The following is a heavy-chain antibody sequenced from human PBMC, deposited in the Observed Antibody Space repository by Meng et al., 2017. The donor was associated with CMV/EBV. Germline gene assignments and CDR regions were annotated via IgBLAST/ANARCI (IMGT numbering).Heavy chain of an antibody. D-gene: IGHD3-3*01. Sequence: GESLKISGAASGFTFSSYSMNWVRQAPGKGLEWVSSISSSSSYIYYADSVKGRFTISRDNAKNSLYLQMNSLRAEDTAVYYCARGGPTYYDFWSGYYPYGMDVWGQGTTVTVSS. V-gene: IGHV3-21*01. CDR3: ARGGPTYYDFWSGYYPYGMDV. CDR2: ISSSSSYI. J-gene: IGHJ6*02. CDR1: GFTFSSYS.